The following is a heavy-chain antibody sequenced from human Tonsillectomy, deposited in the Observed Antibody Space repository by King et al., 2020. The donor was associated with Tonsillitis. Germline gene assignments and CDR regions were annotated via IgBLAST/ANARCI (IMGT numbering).Heavy chain of an antibody. CDR3: AREENAWGGPYYFDY. CDR2: ISSSGSYI. J-gene: IGHJ4*02. CDR1: GFTFSIYG. V-gene: IGHV3-21*01. D-gene: IGHD3-16*01. Sequence: DVQLVESGGGLVTPGGSLRLSCAASGFTFSIYGMNWVRQAPGKGLEWVSSISSSGSYIYYADSLKGRFTISRDNAKNSLYLQLNSLRAEDTAIYYCAREENAWGGPYYFDYWGQGTLVTVSS.